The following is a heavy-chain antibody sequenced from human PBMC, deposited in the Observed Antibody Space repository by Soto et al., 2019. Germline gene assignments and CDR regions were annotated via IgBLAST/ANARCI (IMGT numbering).Heavy chain of an antibody. CDR2: VSPYSGNT. CDR1: GDTLTSYG. J-gene: IGHJ4*02. V-gene: IGHV1-18*01. D-gene: IGHD3-10*01. Sequence: QLQLVQSGVEVKKPGSSLKVSCQASGDTLTSYGISWVRQAPGQGLEWMDWVSPYSGNTNYSPKVQGRVTLTTDTTTSTAYMELRSLTSDDTAVYYCAAGTFLGPWQYWGQGTLVTVSS. CDR3: AAGTFLGPWQY.